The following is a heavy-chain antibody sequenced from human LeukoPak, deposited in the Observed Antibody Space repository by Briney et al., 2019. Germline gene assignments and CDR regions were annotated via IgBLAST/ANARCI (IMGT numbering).Heavy chain of an antibody. Sequence: PSETLSLTCTVSGGSISSYYWSWIRQPAGKGLEWIGRIYTSGSTNHNPSLKSRVTMSVDTSKNQFSLKLSSVTAADTAVYYCARDFKLIAAAGFDYWGQGTLVTVSS. CDR3: ARDFKLIAAAGFDY. D-gene: IGHD6-13*01. J-gene: IGHJ4*02. V-gene: IGHV4-4*07. CDR1: GGSISSYY. CDR2: IYTSGST.